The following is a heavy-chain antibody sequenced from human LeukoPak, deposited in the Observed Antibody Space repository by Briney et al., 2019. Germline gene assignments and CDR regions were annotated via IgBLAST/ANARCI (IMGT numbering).Heavy chain of an antibody. D-gene: IGHD3-22*01. V-gene: IGHV3-30*18. CDR1: GFTFSSYA. Sequence: GGSLRLSCAASGFTFSSYAMHWVRQAPGKGLEWVAVISYDGSNKYYADSVKGRFTISRDNSKNTLYLQMNSLRAEDTAVYYCAKSYDPYYYGMDVWGQGTTVTVSS. J-gene: IGHJ6*02. CDR3: AKSYDPYYYGMDV. CDR2: ISYDGSNK.